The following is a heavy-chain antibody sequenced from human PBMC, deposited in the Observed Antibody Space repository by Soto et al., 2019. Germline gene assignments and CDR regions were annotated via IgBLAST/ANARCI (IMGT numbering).Heavy chain of an antibody. J-gene: IGHJ6*02. V-gene: IGHV1-69*13. Sequence: PVKVSCKASAGTFSSYAISWVRQAPGQGLEWMGGIIPIFGTANYAQKFQGRVTITADESTSTAYMELSRLRSEDTAVYYCATTSSGYPLNGMDVWGQGTTVTVSS. CDR1: AGTFSSYA. CDR2: IIPIFGTA. D-gene: IGHD3-22*01. CDR3: ATTSSGYPLNGMDV.